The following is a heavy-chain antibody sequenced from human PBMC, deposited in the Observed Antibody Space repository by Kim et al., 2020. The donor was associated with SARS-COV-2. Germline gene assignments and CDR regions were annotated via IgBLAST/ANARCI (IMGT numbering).Heavy chain of an antibody. CDR3: ARETIAAAGTSFDY. D-gene: IGHD6-13*01. Sequence: SETLSLTCTVSGGSISSGGYYWSWIRQHPGKGLVWIGYIYYSGSTYYNPSLKSRVTISVDTSKNQFSLKLSSVTAADTAVYYCARETIAAAGTSFDYWGQGTLVTVSS. CDR1: GGSISSGGYY. J-gene: IGHJ4*02. V-gene: IGHV4-31*03. CDR2: IYYSGST.